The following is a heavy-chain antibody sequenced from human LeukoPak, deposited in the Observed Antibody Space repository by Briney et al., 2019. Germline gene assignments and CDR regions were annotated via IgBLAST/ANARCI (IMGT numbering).Heavy chain of an antibody. CDR2: IKNDGAVK. Sequence: GGSLRLSCAASGFTFSYHWMTWVRQAPGKGLEWVANIKNDGAVKNYVDSVKGRFTISRDNAKNSLYLQMNSLRAEDTAVYYCAKXSXXXXDFWGQGVLXTVSS. CDR3: AKXSXXXXDF. V-gene: IGHV3-7*01. J-gene: IGHJ4*02. CDR1: GFTFSYHW.